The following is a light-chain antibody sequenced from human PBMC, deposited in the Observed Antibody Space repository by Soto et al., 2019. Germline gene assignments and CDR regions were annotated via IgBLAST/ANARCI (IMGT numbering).Light chain of an antibody. CDR3: QSYDSSLSAHV. CDR2: GNN. V-gene: IGLV1-40*01. J-gene: IGLJ1*01. Sequence: QPVLTQPPSVSGAPGQRVTISCTGSSSNIGAYYDVHWYQQLPGTAPKLLIYGNNNRPSGVPDRFSGSKSGTSASLAITGLQAEDEADYYCQSYDSSLSAHVFGTGTKVTVL. CDR1: SSNIGAYYD.